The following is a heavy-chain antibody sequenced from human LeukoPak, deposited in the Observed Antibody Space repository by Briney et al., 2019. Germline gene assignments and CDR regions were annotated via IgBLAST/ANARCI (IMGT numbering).Heavy chain of an antibody. CDR3: ARARRIAAAGLFDP. Sequence: GASVKVSCKASGYTFTGYCMHWVRQAPGQGLEWMGWINPNSGGTNYAQKFQGRVTMTRDTSISTAYMELSRLRSDDTAVYYCARARRIAAAGLFDPWGQGTLVTVSS. D-gene: IGHD6-13*01. CDR1: GYTFTGYC. V-gene: IGHV1-2*02. CDR2: INPNSGGT. J-gene: IGHJ5*02.